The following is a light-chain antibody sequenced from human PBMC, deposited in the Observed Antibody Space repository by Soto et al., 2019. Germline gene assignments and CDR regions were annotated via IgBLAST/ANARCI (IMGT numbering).Light chain of an antibody. Sequence: QSALTQPASVSGSPGQSITLSCTGTSSDIGGYDYVSWYQRHPGKAPKLIIYDVNNRPSGVSNRFSGSKSGNTASLTISGLQAEDEADDYCTSYASGSSHVVFGGGTKLTV. CDR3: TSYASGSSHVV. CDR1: SSDIGGYDY. V-gene: IGLV2-14*01. J-gene: IGLJ2*01. CDR2: DVN.